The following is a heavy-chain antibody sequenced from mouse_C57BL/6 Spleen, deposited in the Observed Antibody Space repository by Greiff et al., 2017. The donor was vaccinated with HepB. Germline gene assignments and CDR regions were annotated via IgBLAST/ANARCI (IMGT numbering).Heavy chain of an antibody. CDR2: ISDGGSYT. V-gene: IGHV5-4*03. D-gene: IGHD1-1*01. CDR1: GFTFSSYA. CDR3: ARSYYYGSSRHWYFDV. Sequence: EVNVVESGGGLVKPGGSLKLSRAASGFTFSSYAMSWVRQTPEKRLEWVATISDGGSYTYYPDNVKGRFTISRDNAKNNLYLQMSHLKSEDTAMYYCARSYYYGSSRHWYFDVWGTGTTVTVSS. J-gene: IGHJ1*03.